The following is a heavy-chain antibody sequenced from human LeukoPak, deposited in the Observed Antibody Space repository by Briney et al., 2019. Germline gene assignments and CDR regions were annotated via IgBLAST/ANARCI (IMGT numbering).Heavy chain of an antibody. CDR1: GFTFSSYG. V-gene: IGHV3-30*03. J-gene: IGHJ6*02. Sequence: GGSLRLSCAASGFTFSSYGMHWVRQAPGKGLEWVAIISYDGNNKSYVDSMKGRITISRDNSKNTLYLQMNSLRTDDTAVYYCARVETGTYYGAMDVWGQGTTVTVSS. CDR3: ARVETGTYYGAMDV. D-gene: IGHD3-10*01. CDR2: ISYDGNNK.